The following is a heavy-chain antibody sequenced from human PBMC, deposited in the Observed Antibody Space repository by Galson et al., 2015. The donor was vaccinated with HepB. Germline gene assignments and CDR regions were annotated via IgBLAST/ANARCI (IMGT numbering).Heavy chain of an antibody. CDR3: ARDALRPWAWFGELPTKPLYYYGMDV. Sequence: SLRLSCAASGFTFSSYAMHWVRQAPGKGLEWVAVISYDGSNKYYADSVKGRFTISRDNSKNTLYLQMNSLRAEDTAVYYCARDALRPWAWFGELPTKPLYYYGMDVWGQGTTVTVSS. J-gene: IGHJ6*02. V-gene: IGHV3-30*04. D-gene: IGHD3-10*01. CDR1: GFTFSSYA. CDR2: ISYDGSNK.